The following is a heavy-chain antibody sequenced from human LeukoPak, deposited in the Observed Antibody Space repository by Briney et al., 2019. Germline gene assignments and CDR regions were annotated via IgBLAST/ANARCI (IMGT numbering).Heavy chain of an antibody. CDR2: IIPILGIA. CDR1: GGTFSSYA. V-gene: IGHV1-69*04. J-gene: IGHJ4*02. Sequence: EASVKVSCKASGGTFSSYAISWVRQAPGQGLEWMGRIIPILGIANYAQKFQGRVTITAGKSTSTAYMELSSLRSEDTAVYYCARAYCGGDCYSYFDYWGQGTLVTVSS. D-gene: IGHD2-21*02. CDR3: ARAYCGGDCYSYFDY.